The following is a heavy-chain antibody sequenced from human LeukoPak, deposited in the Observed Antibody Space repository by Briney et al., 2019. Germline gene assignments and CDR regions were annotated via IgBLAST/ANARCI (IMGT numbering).Heavy chain of an antibody. D-gene: IGHD6-13*01. Sequence: GGSLRLSCAASGFTFSSYAMSWVRQAPGKGLEWVSAISGSGGSTYYADSVKGRFTISRDNSKNTLYLQMNGLRAEDTAVYYCAKVGYSSSWGGYYFDYWGQGTLVTVSS. V-gene: IGHV3-23*01. CDR2: ISGSGGST. CDR1: GFTFSSYA. J-gene: IGHJ4*02. CDR3: AKVGYSSSWGGYYFDY.